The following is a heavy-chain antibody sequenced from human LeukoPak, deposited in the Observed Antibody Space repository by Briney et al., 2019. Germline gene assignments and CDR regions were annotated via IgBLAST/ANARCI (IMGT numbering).Heavy chain of an antibody. CDR3: ARKEFVDIVVVPAAEGWFDP. D-gene: IGHD2-2*01. V-gene: IGHV3-48*01. CDR1: GFTFSSYS. CDR2: ISSSSSTI. Sequence: GGSLRLSCAASGFTFSSYSMNWVRQAPGKGLEWVSYISSSSSTIYYADSVKGRFTISRDNAKNSLYLQMNSLRAEDTAVYYCARKEFVDIVVVPAAEGWFDPWGQGTLVTVSS. J-gene: IGHJ5*02.